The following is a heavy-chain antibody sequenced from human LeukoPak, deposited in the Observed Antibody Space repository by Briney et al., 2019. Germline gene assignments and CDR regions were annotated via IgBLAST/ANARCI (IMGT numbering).Heavy chain of an antibody. Sequence: GGSLRLSCEASGFTFSSYSMNWVRQAPGKGLEWVSYISGSGSTIYYADSVKGRFTISRDNAKNSLYLQMNSLRDEDTAVYYCARTPTAAAEIGYFDYWGQGTLVTVSS. J-gene: IGHJ4*02. CDR2: ISGSGSTI. V-gene: IGHV3-48*02. CDR1: GFTFSSYS. CDR3: ARTPTAAAEIGYFDY. D-gene: IGHD6-13*01.